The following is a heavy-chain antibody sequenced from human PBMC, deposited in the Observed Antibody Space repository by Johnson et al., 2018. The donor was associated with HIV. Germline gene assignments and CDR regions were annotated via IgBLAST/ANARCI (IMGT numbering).Heavy chain of an antibody. J-gene: IGHJ3*02. CDR2: ISGSDGST. CDR3: AREGGATPAFDI. Sequence: VQLVESGGGLVQPGGSLRLSCAASGFTFSSYAMSWVRQAPGKGLEWVSAISGSDGSTYYADSVKGRFTISRDSSKNTVYLQMNSLRAEDTAVYYCAREGGATPAFDIWGQGTMVTVSS. V-gene: IGHV3-23*04. CDR1: GFTFSSYA. D-gene: IGHD1-26*01.